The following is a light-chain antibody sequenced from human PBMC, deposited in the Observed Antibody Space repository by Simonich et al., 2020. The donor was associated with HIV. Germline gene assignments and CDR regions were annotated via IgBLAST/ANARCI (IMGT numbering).Light chain of an antibody. Sequence: AIQLTQSPSSLSASVGERVTITCRARQGSSSALAWYQQKPGKAPKLLSYDASSLESGVPSRFSGSASGTDFTFTISSLQPEDIATYYCQQYHHLPLTFAGGTKVEIK. CDR2: DAS. CDR3: QQYHHLPLT. J-gene: IGKJ4*01. CDR1: QGSSSA. V-gene: IGKV1D-13*01.